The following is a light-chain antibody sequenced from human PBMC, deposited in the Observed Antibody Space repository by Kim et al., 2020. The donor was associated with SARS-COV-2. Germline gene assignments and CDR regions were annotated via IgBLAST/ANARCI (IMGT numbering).Light chain of an antibody. CDR1: QDSRND. CDR2: GAS. CDR3: LQHNTYPIT. V-gene: IGKV1-17*01. Sequence: ASVEDRVTLTCRARQDSRNDLGWYQQNPGRAPKLLIDGASSLQSGVPPRFSGSGSETEFTLTISSLQPEDFATYFCLQHNTYPITFGQGTRLAIK. J-gene: IGKJ5*01.